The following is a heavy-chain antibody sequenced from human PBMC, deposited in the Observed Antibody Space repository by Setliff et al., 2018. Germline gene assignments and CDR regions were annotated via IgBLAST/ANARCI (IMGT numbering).Heavy chain of an antibody. Sequence: LSLTCTVSGGSITSGRYYWGWIRQPPGQGLEWIASIHYSENTYYNPSLKTRVTISVDTSKNQFSLKLTSVTAADTAVYFCARGRYFESSSYYFPFDYWGLGTLVTVSS. CDR1: GGSITSGRYY. D-gene: IGHD3-22*01. CDR2: IHYSENT. CDR3: ARGRYFESSSYYFPFDY. V-gene: IGHV4-39*01. J-gene: IGHJ4*02.